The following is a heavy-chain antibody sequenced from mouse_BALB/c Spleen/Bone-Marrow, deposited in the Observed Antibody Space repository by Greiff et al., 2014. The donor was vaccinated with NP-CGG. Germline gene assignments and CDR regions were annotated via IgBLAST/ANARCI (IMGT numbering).Heavy chain of an antibody. D-gene: IGHD2-1*01. J-gene: IGHJ2*01. CDR2: IWRGGST. CDR1: GFSLTSYG. Sequence: VPLVESGPSLVQPSQSLSITCTVSGFSLTSYGVHWVRQSPGKGLEWLGVIWRGGSTDYNAAFMSRLSITKDNSKSQVFFKMNSLQADDTAIYYCAKRGNYGYFDYWGQGTTLTVSS. V-gene: IGHV2-5-1*01. CDR3: AKRGNYGYFDY.